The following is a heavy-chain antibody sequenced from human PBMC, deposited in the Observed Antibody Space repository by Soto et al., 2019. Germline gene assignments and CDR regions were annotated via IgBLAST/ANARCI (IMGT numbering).Heavy chain of an antibody. J-gene: IGHJ6*02. CDR3: ARDNRLRFLEWFQYGMDV. D-gene: IGHD3-3*01. CDR1: GGSISSGGYY. Sequence: SETLSLTCTVSGGSISSGGYYWSWIRQHPGKGLEWIGYIYYSGSTYYNPSLKSRVTISVDTSKNQFSLKLSSVTAADTAVYYCARDNRLRFLEWFQYGMDVWGQGTTVTVSS. V-gene: IGHV4-31*03. CDR2: IYYSGST.